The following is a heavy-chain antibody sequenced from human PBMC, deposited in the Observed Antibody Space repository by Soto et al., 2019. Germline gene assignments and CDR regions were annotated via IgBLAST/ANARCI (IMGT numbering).Heavy chain of an antibody. J-gene: IGHJ4*02. CDR1: GFTFRSYG. CDR2: LSHDGSEK. V-gene: IGHV3-30*18. Sequence: QLQLVESGGGVVQPGRSLRLSCVASGFTFRSYGIHWVRQAPGKGLEWVAVLSHDGSEKYYGDSVKGRFTISRDNSKNTLYVQMDSLRPEDTAVYYCAKDYNGGKNYFDYWGQGTLVTVSS. CDR3: AKDYNGGKNYFDY. D-gene: IGHD2-15*01.